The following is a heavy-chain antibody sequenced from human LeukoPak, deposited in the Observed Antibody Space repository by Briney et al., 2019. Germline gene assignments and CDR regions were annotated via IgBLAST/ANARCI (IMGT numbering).Heavy chain of an antibody. D-gene: IGHD5-18*01. V-gene: IGHV3-15*06. Sequence: GGSLRLSCAASGFMLGNAWMSWVRQAPGKGLEWVGHIKRNFEGATQHYAASVNGRFSISKDESKNIVFLQMSSLKTEDTAVYFCTTEGFTYGHHSFDSWGQGTLVTVSS. J-gene: IGHJ4*02. CDR3: TTEGFTYGHHSFDS. CDR2: IKRNFEGATQ. CDR1: GFMLGNAW.